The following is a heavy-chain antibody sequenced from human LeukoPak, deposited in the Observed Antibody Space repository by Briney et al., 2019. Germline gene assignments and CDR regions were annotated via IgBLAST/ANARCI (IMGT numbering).Heavy chain of an antibody. CDR3: ARASSGWSFSYYFDY. CDR2: INPRGGST. Sequence: ASVKVSCKASGYTFTSYYMHWVRQAPGQGLEWMGIINPRGGSTSYAQKFQGRVTMTRDTSTSTVYMELSSLRSEDTAVYYCARASSGWSFSYYFDYWGQGTLVTVSS. J-gene: IGHJ4*02. CDR1: GYTFTSYY. D-gene: IGHD6-19*01. V-gene: IGHV1-46*01.